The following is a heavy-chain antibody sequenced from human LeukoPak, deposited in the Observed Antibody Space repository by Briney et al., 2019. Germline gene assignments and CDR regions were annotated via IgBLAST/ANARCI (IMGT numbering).Heavy chain of an antibody. J-gene: IGHJ4*02. V-gene: IGHV1-18*01. D-gene: IGHD3-10*01. CDR2: ISAYNGNT. Sequence: ASVTVSCKASGYTFTSYGISWVRQAPGQGLEWMGWISAYNGNTNYAQKLQGRVTMTTDTSTSTAYMELRSLRSDDTAVYYCASFAGGYYGSGSYYNSPNDYWGQGTLVTVSS. CDR1: GYTFTSYG. CDR3: ASFAGGYYGSGSYYNSPNDY.